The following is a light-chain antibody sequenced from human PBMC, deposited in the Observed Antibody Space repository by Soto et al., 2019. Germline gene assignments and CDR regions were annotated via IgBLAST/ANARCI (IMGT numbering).Light chain of an antibody. CDR3: QQYYSTPYT. V-gene: IGKV4-1*01. CDR1: QSVLYSSNNKNY. Sequence: DIVMTQSPDSLAVSLGERATINCKSSQSVLYSSNNKNYLAGYQQKPGQPPKLLIYWASTRESGVPDRFSGSGSGKDFTLTISSLQAEDVAVYYCQQYYSTPYTFGQGTKLEIK. J-gene: IGKJ2*01. CDR2: WAS.